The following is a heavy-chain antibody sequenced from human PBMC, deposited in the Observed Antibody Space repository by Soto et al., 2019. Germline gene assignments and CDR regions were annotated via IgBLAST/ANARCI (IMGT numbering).Heavy chain of an antibody. CDR3: AKEGDYGDDY. D-gene: IGHD4-17*01. Sequence: EVQLLESGGGWVQPGGSLRLSCAASGFTFSSYAMSWVRQAPGKGLEWVSAISGSGGSTYYAVSAKGRFNISRDNPKNTLYLEMNSLRAEDTAVYYCAKEGDYGDDYWGQGTLVTVSS. J-gene: IGHJ4*02. V-gene: IGHV3-23*01. CDR1: GFTFSSYA. CDR2: ISGSGGST.